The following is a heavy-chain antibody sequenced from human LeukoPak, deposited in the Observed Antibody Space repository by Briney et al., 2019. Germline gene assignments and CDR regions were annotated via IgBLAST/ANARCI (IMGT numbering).Heavy chain of an antibody. CDR1: GYTFIDYY. J-gene: IGHJ4*02. V-gene: IGHV1-2*02. Sequence: ASVKVSCKAFGYTFIDYYMHWVRQAPGQGLEWMGWIDPKSGGTSYAQKFQDRVAMIRDTSISTAYMELTRLRSDDTAVYYCARAYSSGWYGSTDYWGQGTLVTVSS. CDR3: ARAYSSGWYGSTDY. CDR2: IDPKSGGT. D-gene: IGHD6-19*01.